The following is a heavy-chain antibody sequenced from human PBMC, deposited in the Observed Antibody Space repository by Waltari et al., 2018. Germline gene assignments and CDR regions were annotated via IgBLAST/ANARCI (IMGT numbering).Heavy chain of an antibody. J-gene: IGHJ4*02. Sequence: EVQLVESGGNLIQPGGSLRLSCAASGFTVRTNFISWVRQAPGKGLDWFSIITSGGNSYSAGSGKGRFTISRDNYKNMVYLEMNSLRAEDTAVYYCAKQSPSYTRGWYPLESWGPGTLVTVSP. CDR1: GFTVRTNF. D-gene: IGHD6-19*01. V-gene: IGHV3-53*01. CDR3: AKQSPSYTRGWYPLES. CDR2: ITSGGNS.